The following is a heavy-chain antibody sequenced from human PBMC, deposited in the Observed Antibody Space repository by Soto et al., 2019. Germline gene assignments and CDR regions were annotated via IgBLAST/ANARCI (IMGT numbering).Heavy chain of an antibody. D-gene: IGHD6-6*01. CDR2: ISYDGSNK. CDR1: GFTFSSYA. J-gene: IGHJ5*02. CDR3: ARDLYSSSSPWFDP. V-gene: IGHV3-30-3*01. Sequence: QVQLVESGGGVVQPGRSLRLSCAASGFTFSSYAMHWVRQAPGKGLEWVAVISYDGSNKYYADSVKGRFTISRDNSKNTLYLQMNSLRAEDTAVYYCARDLYSSSSPWFDPWGQGTLVTVSS.